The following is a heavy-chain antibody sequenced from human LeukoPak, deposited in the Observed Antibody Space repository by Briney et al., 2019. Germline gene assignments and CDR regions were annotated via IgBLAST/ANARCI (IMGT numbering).Heavy chain of an antibody. D-gene: IGHD6-25*01. Sequence: GGSLRLSCAASGFTFSSYAMHWVRQAPGKGLEWVAVISYAGSNKYYADSVKVRFTISRANSKNTLYLQMNSLRAEDTAVYYCARDLDAGPAAEDYFDNWGQGTLVTVSS. CDR3: ARDLDAGPAAEDYFDN. V-gene: IGHV3-30-3*01. J-gene: IGHJ4*02. CDR1: GFTFSSYA. CDR2: ISYAGSNK.